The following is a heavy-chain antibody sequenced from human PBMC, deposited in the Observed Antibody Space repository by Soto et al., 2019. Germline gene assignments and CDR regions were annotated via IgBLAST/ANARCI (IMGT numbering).Heavy chain of an antibody. D-gene: IGHD6-19*01. CDR2: ISYDGSNK. V-gene: IGHV3-30-3*01. CDR3: ARGRSGWTDYYYYYGMDV. J-gene: IGHJ6*02. Sequence: GGSLRFSCAASGFTFSSYAMHWVRQAPGKGLEWVAVISYDGSNKYYADSVKGRFTISRDNSKNTLYLQMNSLRAEDTAVYYCARGRSGWTDYYYYYGMDVWGQGTTVTVSS. CDR1: GFTFSSYA.